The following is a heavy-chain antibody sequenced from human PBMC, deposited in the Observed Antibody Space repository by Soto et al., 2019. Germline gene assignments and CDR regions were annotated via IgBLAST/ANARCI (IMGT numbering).Heavy chain of an antibody. D-gene: IGHD3-22*01. CDR3: ASTWVSDSGGYSPGAHYYSYRMEV. Sequence: QVQLVQSGAEVKKPGSSVKVSCKASGGTFSSYAISWVRQAPGQGLEWMGGIIPIFGTANYAQKFQGRVTVTAHDYTSTASMELRSLRSEDTAVGRCASTWVSDSGGYSPGAHYYSYRMEVLGQGTTVTVSS. J-gene: IGHJ6*02. CDR1: GGTFSSYA. CDR2: IIPIFGTA. V-gene: IGHV1-69*01.